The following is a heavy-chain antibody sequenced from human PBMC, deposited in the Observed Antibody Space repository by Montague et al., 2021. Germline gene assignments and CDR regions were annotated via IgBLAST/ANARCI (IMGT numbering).Heavy chain of an antibody. Sequence: SETLSLTCTVSGGSISSASYYWGWIRQPPGKGLEFIGVIYYNGTTYHNPSLKSRVTVSMDTSKNQFSLKLSSVTAADTAVYYCARSLYCRGGSCYSGLDPWGQGTRVTASS. CDR2: IYYNGTT. J-gene: IGHJ5*02. D-gene: IGHD2-15*01. V-gene: IGHV4-39*01. CDR3: ARSLYCRGGSCYSGLDP. CDR1: GGSISSASYY.